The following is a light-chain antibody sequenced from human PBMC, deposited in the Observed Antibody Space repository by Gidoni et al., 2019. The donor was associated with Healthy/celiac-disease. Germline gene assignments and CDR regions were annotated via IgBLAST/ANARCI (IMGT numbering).Light chain of an antibody. V-gene: IGKV3-11*01. J-gene: IGKJ4*01. CDR2: DAS. CDR3: QQRSNWLT. CDR1: QSVSSY. Sequence: DIVLTQSPDPLSLSPGERATLSCRASQSVSSYLAWYQQKPGHAPRLLIYDASNRATGIPARFSGSGSGTDFTLTISSLEPEDFAVYYCQQRSNWLTFGGGTKVEIK.